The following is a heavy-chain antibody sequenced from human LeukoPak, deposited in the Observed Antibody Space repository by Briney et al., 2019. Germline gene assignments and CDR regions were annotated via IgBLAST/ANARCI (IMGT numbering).Heavy chain of an antibody. CDR3: ATQYYYDSSGSFF. V-gene: IGHV1-18*01. D-gene: IGHD3-22*01. CDR1: DYTFTSYG. CDR2: ISAYNGNT. J-gene: IGHJ3*01. Sequence: ASVKVSCKASDYTFTSYGISWVRQAPGQGLEWMGWISAYNGNTNYAQKLQGRVTMTTDTSTSTAYMELRSLRSDDTAVYYCATQYYYDSSGSFFWGQGTMVTVSS.